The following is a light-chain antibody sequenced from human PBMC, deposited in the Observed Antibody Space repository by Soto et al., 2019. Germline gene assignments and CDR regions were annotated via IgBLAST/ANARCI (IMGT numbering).Light chain of an antibody. CDR1: HSISSN. Sequence: ETVMTQSPATLSVSPGERATLSCRASHSISSNLAWYQQKPGQSPRLLIYDASTRATGIPARFSGSGSGTEFTLTISSLQSEDFAVYSCHQYNSWPLTFGQGTKVEIK. CDR2: DAS. J-gene: IGKJ1*01. V-gene: IGKV3-15*01. CDR3: HQYNSWPLT.